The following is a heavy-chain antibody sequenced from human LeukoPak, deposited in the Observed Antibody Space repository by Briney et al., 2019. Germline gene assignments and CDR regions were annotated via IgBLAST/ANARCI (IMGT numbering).Heavy chain of an antibody. Sequence: GESLQISCQGSGYTFTHYWIGWVRQMPGKGLEWMGIIYPGDSDTRYSPSFQGQVTISADKSISTAYLQWSSLKASDTAMYYCARRDYSNYYGMDVWGQGTLVTVSS. V-gene: IGHV5-51*01. CDR2: IYPGDSDT. CDR1: GYTFTHYW. J-gene: IGHJ6*02. D-gene: IGHD4-11*01. CDR3: ARRDYSNYYGMDV.